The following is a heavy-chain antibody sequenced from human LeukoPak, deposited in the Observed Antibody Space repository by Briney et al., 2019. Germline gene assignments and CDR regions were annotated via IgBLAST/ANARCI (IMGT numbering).Heavy chain of an antibody. CDR1: GDSVSSDIAA. J-gene: IGHJ6*03. V-gene: IGHV6-1*01. Sequence: SQTLSLTCAISGDSVSSDIAAWNWIRQSPSRGLEWLGGTYYRSRWYYDYALSVKSRTTINPDTSKNQFSLQLSSVTPEDTAVYFCVRGAQHYNYYYMDVWGKGTTVTVSS. CDR3: VRGAQHYNYYYMDV. CDR2: TYYRSRWYY.